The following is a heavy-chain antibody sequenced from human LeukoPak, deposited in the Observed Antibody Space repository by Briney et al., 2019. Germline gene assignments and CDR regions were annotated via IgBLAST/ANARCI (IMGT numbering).Heavy chain of an antibody. CDR1: GGSISSYY. CDR2: IYYSGST. V-gene: IGHV4-59*01. CDR3: ARIAHEDYSLDN. Sequence: SETLSLTCTVSGGSISSYYWSWIRQPPGKGLEWIGYIYYSGSTNYNPSLKSRVTISVDTSKNQFSLKLSSVTAADTAVYYCARIAHEDYSLDNGGREPVAPVSS. D-gene: IGHD6-13*01. J-gene: IGHJ4*02.